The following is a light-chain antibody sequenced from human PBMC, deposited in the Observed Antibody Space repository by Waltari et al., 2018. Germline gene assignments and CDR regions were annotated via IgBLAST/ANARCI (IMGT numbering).Light chain of an antibody. CDR3: QNYFTYPLT. J-gene: IGKJ1*01. Sequence: AVRLTQSPSSFSASTGDRVTITCRASQDIRSYLAWYQQKPVKDPKLLIYAASTLQSGVPSRFSGSGSGTDFTLTISCLQSEDFATYYCQNYFTYPLTFGQGTKVEIK. CDR1: QDIRSY. V-gene: IGKV1-8*01. CDR2: AAS.